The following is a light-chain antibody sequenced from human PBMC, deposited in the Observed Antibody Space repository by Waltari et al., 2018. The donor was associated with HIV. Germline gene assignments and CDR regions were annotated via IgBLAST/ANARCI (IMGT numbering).Light chain of an antibody. CDR1: SSDVGNYTL. Sequence: HSALTQPASVSGSPGQSITIPCTGASSDVGNYTLVSWYQQHPGKAPKLIIYEVTKLPLGIFNCFSCSKSGNPASLKISGLQAEDEADYFCCSYAGSPYVLGSGTKVTVL. CDR3: CSYAGSPYV. J-gene: IGLJ1*01. V-gene: IGLV2-23*02. CDR2: EVT.